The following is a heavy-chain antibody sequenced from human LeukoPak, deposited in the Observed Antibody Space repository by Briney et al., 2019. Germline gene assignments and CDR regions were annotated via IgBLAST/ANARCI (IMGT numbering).Heavy chain of an antibody. V-gene: IGHV1-69*04. J-gene: IGHJ4*02. CDR2: IIPILGIA. D-gene: IGHD6-13*01. CDR3: ARGVIIPDSSSWTAPDY. Sequence: SVKVSCKASGGTFSSYAISWVRQAPGQGLEWMGRIIPILGIANYAQKFQGRVTITADKSTSTAYMELSSLRSEDTAVYYCARGVIIPDSSSWTAPDYWGQGTLVTVSP. CDR1: GGTFSSYA.